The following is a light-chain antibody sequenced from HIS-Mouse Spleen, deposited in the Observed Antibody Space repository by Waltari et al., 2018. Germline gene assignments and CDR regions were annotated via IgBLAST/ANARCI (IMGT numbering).Light chain of an antibody. Sequence: SYELTQPPSVSVSPGQTARITCSGDALPQKYAYWDQQKSGQAPVLGIYEDSKRPSGIPERFSGSSSGTMATLTISGAQVEDEADHYCYSTDSSGNHRVFGGGTKLTVL. CDR3: YSTDSSGNHRV. CDR2: EDS. CDR1: ALPQKY. J-gene: IGLJ2*01. V-gene: IGLV3-10*01.